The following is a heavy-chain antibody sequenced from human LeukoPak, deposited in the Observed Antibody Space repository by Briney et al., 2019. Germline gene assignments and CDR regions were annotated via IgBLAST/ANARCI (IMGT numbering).Heavy chain of an antibody. CDR1: GFTFSSYS. J-gene: IGHJ6*04. CDR3: AELGITMIGGV. Sequence: GGTLRLSCAASGFTFSSYSMNWVRQAPGKGLEWVSSISSSSSYIYYADSVKGRFTISRDNAKNSLYLQMNSLRAEDTAVYYCAELGITMIGGVWGKGTTVTISS. V-gene: IGHV3-21*01. CDR2: ISSSSSYI. D-gene: IGHD3-10*02.